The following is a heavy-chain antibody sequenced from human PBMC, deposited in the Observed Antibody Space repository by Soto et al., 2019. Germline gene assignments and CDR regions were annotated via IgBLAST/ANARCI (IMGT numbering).Heavy chain of an antibody. CDR3: AKLFLGYSGYVDS. V-gene: IGHV3-23*01. Sequence: EVQLLESGGGLVQAGESLRLSCTTSGFTFTTFAMTWVRQAPGKGLEWVSSISGAGVSKYYADSVKGRVSISRDNSKNILHLQVNNLRVEDTATYYCAKLFLGYSGYVDSWGQGTLVTVSS. J-gene: IGHJ5*01. CDR1: GFTFTTFA. D-gene: IGHD5-12*01. CDR2: ISGAGVSK.